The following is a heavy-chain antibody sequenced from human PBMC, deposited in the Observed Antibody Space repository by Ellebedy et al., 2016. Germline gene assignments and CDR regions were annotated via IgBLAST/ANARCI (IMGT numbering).Heavy chain of an antibody. J-gene: IGHJ5*02. CDR1: GGSISSSSYY. Sequence: SETLSLXXTVSGGSISSSSYYWGWIRRPPGKGLEWIGSIYYGGSTDSNPSLKSRVTISVDTSKNQFSLNLRSVTASDTAVYYCARQLKRTTGNTRLGRFDPWGQGTLVTVSP. D-gene: IGHD1-1*01. CDR3: ARQLKRTTGNTRLGRFDP. V-gene: IGHV4-39*01. CDR2: IYYGGST.